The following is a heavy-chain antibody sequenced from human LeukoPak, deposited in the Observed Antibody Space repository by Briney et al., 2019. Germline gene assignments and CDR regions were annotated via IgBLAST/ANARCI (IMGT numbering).Heavy chain of an antibody. V-gene: IGHV4-34*01. CDR2: INHSGST. CDR3: ACGLPAAKWSYMDV. D-gene: IGHD2-2*01. CDR1: GGSFSGYY. J-gene: IGHJ6*03. Sequence: SETLSLTCAVYGGSFSGYYWSWIRQPPGKGLEWIGEINHSGSTNYNPSLKSRVTISVDTSKNQFSLKLSSVTAADTAVYYCACGLPAAKWSYMDVWGKGTTVTVSS.